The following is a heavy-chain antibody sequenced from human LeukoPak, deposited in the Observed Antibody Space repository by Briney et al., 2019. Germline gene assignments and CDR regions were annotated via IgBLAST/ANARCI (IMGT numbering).Heavy chain of an antibody. V-gene: IGHV4-39*07. CDR1: GGSISSSSYY. Sequence: SETLSLTCTVSGGSISSSSYYWGWIRQPPGKGLEWIGSIYYSGSTYYNPSLKSRVTISVDTSKNQFSLKLSSVTAADTAVYYCARDFYDFWSGTNQNWFDPWGQGTLVTVSS. CDR3: ARDFYDFWSGTNQNWFDP. D-gene: IGHD3-3*01. J-gene: IGHJ5*02. CDR2: IYYSGST.